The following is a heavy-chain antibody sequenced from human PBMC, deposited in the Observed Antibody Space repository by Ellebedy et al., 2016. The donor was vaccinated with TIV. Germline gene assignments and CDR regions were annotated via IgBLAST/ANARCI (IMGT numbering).Heavy chain of an antibody. V-gene: IGHV3-74*01. CDR1: GFTFSTYW. CDR3: ARGFNINYGDN. D-gene: IGHD4-11*01. CDR2: INSDGSYT. Sequence: GESLKISXAASGFTFSTYWMHWVRQAPGKGLVWVSRINSDGSYTSYADSVKGRFTISRDNAKNTLYLQMNSLRAEDTALYYCARGFNINYGDNWGQGTLVTVSS. J-gene: IGHJ4*02.